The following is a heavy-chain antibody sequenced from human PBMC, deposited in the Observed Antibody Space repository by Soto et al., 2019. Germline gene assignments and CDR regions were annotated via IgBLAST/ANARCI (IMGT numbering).Heavy chain of an antibody. V-gene: IGHV1-18*01. CDR1: GYTFTSYG. J-gene: IGHJ3*02. CDR2: ISAYNGNT. D-gene: IGHD5-12*01. Sequence: QVQLVQSGAEVKKPGASVKVSCKASGYTFTSYGISWVRQAPGQGLEWMGWISAYNGNTNYAQKLQGRVTMTTDPSTSTAYMELRSLRSDDTAVYYCARDLNDIVATITIDAFDIWGQGTMVTVSS. CDR3: ARDLNDIVATITIDAFDI.